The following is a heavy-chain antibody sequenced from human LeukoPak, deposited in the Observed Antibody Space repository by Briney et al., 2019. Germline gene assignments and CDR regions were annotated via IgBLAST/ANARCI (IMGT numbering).Heavy chain of an antibody. D-gene: IGHD3-3*01. J-gene: IGHJ6*03. V-gene: IGHV1-8*03. CDR2: MNPNSGNT. Sequence: ASVTVSCTASGYTFTSYDINWVRQASGQGLEWMGWMNPNSGNTGYAQKFQGRVTITRNTSISTAYMELSSLRSEDTAVYYCARGGYDFWSGYSRFGALYYMDVWGKGTTVTVSS. CDR3: ARGGYDFWSGYSRFGALYYMDV. CDR1: GYTFTSYD.